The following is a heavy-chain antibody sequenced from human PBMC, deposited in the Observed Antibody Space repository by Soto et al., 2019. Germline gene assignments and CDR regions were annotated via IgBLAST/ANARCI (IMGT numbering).Heavy chain of an antibody. D-gene: IGHD3-10*01. CDR2: ISTTGTSP. Sequence: GGSLRLSCRASGFSSINYEMNWIRQAPGKGLEWVAHISTTGTSPYYADSVRGRFTVSRDTANNSIYLQMNSLRAEDTALYYCARDGHRGPSDAFDVWGQGTMVTVSS. J-gene: IGHJ3*01. V-gene: IGHV3-48*03. CDR3: ARDGHRGPSDAFDV. CDR1: GFSSINYE.